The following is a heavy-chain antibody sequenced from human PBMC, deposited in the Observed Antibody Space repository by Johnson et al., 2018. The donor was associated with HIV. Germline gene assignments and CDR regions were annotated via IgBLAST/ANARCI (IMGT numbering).Heavy chain of an antibody. D-gene: IGHD3-16*02. J-gene: IGHJ3*02. CDR2: INQDGSET. Sequence: MQLVESGGGLVQPGGSLRLSCSASGFSFDSFWMTWVRQDPGKGLEWVANINQDGSETYYVDSVKGRYTISRDNAKNSLYLQMDSLRGEDTAVYFCARPPAYLYKATFSIWGQGTMVTVSS. CDR3: ARPPAYLYKATFSI. CDR1: GFSFDSFW. V-gene: IGHV3-7*05.